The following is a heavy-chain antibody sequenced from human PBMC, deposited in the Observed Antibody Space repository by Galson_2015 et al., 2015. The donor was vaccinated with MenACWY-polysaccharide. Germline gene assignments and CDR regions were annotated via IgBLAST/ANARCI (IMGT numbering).Heavy chain of an antibody. D-gene: IGHD3-10*01. V-gene: IGHV3-23*01. J-gene: IGHJ4*02. CDR2: ISSSGANT. CDR1: GFTFSSSY. Sequence: SLRLSCAASGFTFSSSYMNWVRQDPGKGLEWVSAISSSGANTYNPDSGKGLFTISRDHSRNTLYLQMNSLRTKDTVVYHCEKSGLGDLGKTMGRGGDYWGRGALATVSS. CDR3: EKSGLGDLGKTMGRGGDY.